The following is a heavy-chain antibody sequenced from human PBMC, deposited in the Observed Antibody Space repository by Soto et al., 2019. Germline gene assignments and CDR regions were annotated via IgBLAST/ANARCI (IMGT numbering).Heavy chain of an antibody. V-gene: IGHV5-51*01. CDR1: GYSFTSYW. D-gene: IGHD5-12*01. CDR2: IYPGDSDT. J-gene: IGHJ6*03. CDR3: ASRIHSGYNQPHYMDV. Sequence: GGSLKISCKGSGYSFTSYWIGWVRQMPGKGLEWMGIIYPGDSDTRYSPSFQGQVTISADKSISTAYLQWSSLKASDTAMYYCASRIHSGYNQPHYMDVWGKGTTVTVSS.